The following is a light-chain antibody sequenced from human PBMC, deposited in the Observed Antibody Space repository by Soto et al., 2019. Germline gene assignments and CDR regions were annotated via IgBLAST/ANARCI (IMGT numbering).Light chain of an antibody. Sequence: EIAMTQSPATLSVSPGERATLSCRASQSVNRNLAWYQQKPGQAPRLLISGASTRATGVPARFSGSGSGTDFALTISSLQSEDFAVYFCQQNNNWPLTVGGGTKVEIK. V-gene: IGKV3-15*01. CDR2: GAS. CDR3: QQNNNWPLT. CDR1: QSVNRN. J-gene: IGKJ4*01.